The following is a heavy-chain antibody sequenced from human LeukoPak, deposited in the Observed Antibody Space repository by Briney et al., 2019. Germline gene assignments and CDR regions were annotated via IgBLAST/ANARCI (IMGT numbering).Heavy chain of an antibody. CDR2: ISYDGSNK. Sequence: GGSLRLSCAASGFTFSSYGMHWVRQAPGKGLEWVAVISYDGSNKYYADSVKGRFTISRDNSKNTLYLQMNSLRAEDTAVYYCAKDGIVVVVAAIETVTYSNFYMDVWGKGTTVTISS. CDR1: GFTFSSYG. V-gene: IGHV3-30*18. D-gene: IGHD2-15*01. CDR3: AKDGIVVVVAAIETVTYSNFYMDV. J-gene: IGHJ6*03.